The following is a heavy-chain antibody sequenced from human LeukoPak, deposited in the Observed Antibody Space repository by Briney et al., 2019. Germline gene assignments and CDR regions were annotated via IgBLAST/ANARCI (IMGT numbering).Heavy chain of an antibody. CDR2: ISSSGSTI. D-gene: IGHD3-10*02. CDR1: GFTFSSYE. Sequence: GGSLRLSCAASGFTFSSYEMNWVRQAPGKGLEWVSYISSSGSTIYYADSVKGRFTISRDNAKDSLYLQMNSLRAEDTAVYCCAELGITMIGGVWGKGTTVTISS. CDR3: AELGITMIGGV. V-gene: IGHV3-48*03. J-gene: IGHJ6*04.